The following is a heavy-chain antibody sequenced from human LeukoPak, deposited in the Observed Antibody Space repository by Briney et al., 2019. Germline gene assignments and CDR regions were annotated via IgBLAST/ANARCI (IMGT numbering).Heavy chain of an antibody. CDR3: ARDDDYSNRCTYYYGMDV. V-gene: IGHV1-18*01. CDR2: ISGYNGNT. D-gene: IGHD4-11*01. J-gene: IGHJ6*02. CDR1: GYTFTNYG. Sequence: GASVKVSCKASGYTFTNYGISWVRQAPGQGLEWMGWISGYNGNTNHAQKLQGRVTMTTDTSTSTGYMELRSLRSDDTAVYYCARDDDYSNRCTYYYGMDVWGQGTTVTVSS.